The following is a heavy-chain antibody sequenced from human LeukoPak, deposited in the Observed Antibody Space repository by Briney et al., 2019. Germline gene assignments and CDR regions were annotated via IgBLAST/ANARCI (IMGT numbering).Heavy chain of an antibody. D-gene: IGHD4-17*01. V-gene: IGHV3-64*01. J-gene: IGHJ4*02. CDR3: ARESIGDYDY. CDR1: GFTFSSYG. CDR2: ISPDGAST. Sequence: GGSLRLSCAASGFTFSSYGMHWIRQAPGKGLESVSVISPDGASTHYANSVKGRFTISRDNSKNTLHLQMGSLRVEDMAVYYCARESIGDYDYWGQGTLVTVSS.